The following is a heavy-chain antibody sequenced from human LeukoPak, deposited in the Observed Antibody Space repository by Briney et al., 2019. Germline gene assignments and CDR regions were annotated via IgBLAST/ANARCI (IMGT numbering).Heavy chain of an antibody. V-gene: IGHV3-74*01. CDR2: INDDGSTT. Sequence: GGSLRLSCAASGFTFSSYWMHWVRQAPGKGLLWVSRINDDGSTTNYADSVKGRFTISRDNAKNTLYLQMNSLRAEDTAVYYCARGGWQGNWFDPWGQGTLVTVSS. J-gene: IGHJ5*02. CDR3: ARGGWQGNWFDP. D-gene: IGHD6-19*01. CDR1: GFTFSSYW.